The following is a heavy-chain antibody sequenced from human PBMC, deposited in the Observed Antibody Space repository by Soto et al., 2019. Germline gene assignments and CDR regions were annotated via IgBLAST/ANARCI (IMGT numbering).Heavy chain of an antibody. J-gene: IGHJ6*02. CDR1: GGSFSGYY. CDR3: ERLGVDSDYYYYGMAV. V-gene: IGHV4-34*01. Sequence: QVQLQQWGAGLLKPSETLSLTCAVYGGSFSGYYWSWLRQPPGQGLEWIGEINQSGSTNYNPSLKSRVTLAVDTSKNQFARKLSSVTAADTAVYYCERLGVDSDYYYYGMAVWGQGTTVTVSS. D-gene: IGHD3-9*01. CDR2: INQSGST.